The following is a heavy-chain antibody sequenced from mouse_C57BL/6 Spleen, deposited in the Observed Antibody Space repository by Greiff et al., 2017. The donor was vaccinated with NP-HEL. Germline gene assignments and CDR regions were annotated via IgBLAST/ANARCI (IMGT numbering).Heavy chain of an antibody. V-gene: IGHV1-69*01. CDR3: AKGYSNYDYYAMDY. CDR2: IDPADRYT. Sequence: VQLQQPGPELVMPGASVKMSCKASGYTFTSYWMHWVKQSPGQGLEWIGEIDPADRYTNYNQKFKGKSTLTVYKSSSTAYMQLSSLTSEDSAVYYCAKGYSNYDYYAMDYWGQGTSVTVSS. CDR1: GYTFTSYW. D-gene: IGHD2-5*01. J-gene: IGHJ4*01.